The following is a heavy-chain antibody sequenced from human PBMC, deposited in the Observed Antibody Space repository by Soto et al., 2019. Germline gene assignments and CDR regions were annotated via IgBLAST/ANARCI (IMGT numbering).Heavy chain of an antibody. CDR2: ISYDGSER. V-gene: IGHV3-30-3*01. D-gene: IGHD3-22*01. Sequence: QVQLVESGGGVIQPGRSLRLSCAASAFMFSDFGMHWVRQAPGKGLEWVAVISYDGSERYYAESVKGRFTISRDNSNNTLYLQMSSLRAEDTAVYYCARSERYHYDSSGYYYMGSRGPFDSWGQGTLVTVSS. CDR1: AFMFSDFG. CDR3: ARSERYHYDSSGYYYMGSRGPFDS. J-gene: IGHJ4*02.